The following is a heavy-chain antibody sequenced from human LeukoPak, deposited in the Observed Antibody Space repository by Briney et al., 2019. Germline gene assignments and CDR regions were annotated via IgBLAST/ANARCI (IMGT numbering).Heavy chain of an antibody. CDR3: AREVAWSVFDY. V-gene: IGHV3-30-3*01. Sequence: GGSLILSCAASGFTFSSYAMHWVRQAPGKGLEWVAVISYDGSNKYYADSVKGRFTISRDNSKNTLYLQMNSLRAEDTAVYYCAREVAWSVFDYWGQGTLVTVSS. D-gene: IGHD3-3*01. CDR1: GFTFSSYA. J-gene: IGHJ4*02. CDR2: ISYDGSNK.